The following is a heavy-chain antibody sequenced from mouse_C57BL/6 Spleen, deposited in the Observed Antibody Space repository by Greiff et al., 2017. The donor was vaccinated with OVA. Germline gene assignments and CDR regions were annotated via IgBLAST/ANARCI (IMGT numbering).Heavy chain of an antibody. V-gene: IGHV1-52*01. CDR3: ARWDYYGSSYDY. CDR1: GYTFTSYW. CDR2: IDPSDSET. J-gene: IGHJ2*01. Sequence: VQLQQPGAELVRPGSSVKLSCKASGYTFTSYWMHWVKQRPIQGLEWIGNIDPSDSETHYNQKFKDKATLTVDKSSSTAYMQLSSLTSEDSAVYYYARWDYYGSSYDYWGQGTTLTVSS. D-gene: IGHD1-1*01.